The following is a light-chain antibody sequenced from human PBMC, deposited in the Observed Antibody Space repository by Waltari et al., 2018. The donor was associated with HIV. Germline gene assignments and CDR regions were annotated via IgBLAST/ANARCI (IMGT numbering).Light chain of an antibody. CDR2: GPS. V-gene: IGKV3-20*01. Sequence: EIVLTQSPGPLSLSPGERATLSCRASQSVSSSYLAWYQQKPGQAPRLLIYGPSSRATGIPDRFSGSGSGTDFTLTISRLEPEDFAVYYCQQHGSSPPPFGQGTRLEIK. J-gene: IGKJ5*01. CDR3: QQHGSSPPP. CDR1: QSVSSSY.